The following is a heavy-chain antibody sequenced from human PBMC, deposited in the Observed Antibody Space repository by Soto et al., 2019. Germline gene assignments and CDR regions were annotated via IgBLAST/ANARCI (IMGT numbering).Heavy chain of an antibody. V-gene: IGHV4-39*01. CDR2: IYYSGST. CDR1: GGSISSSSYY. Sequence: SETLSLTCTVSGGSISSSSYYWGWIRQPPGKGLEWIGSIYYSGSTYYNPSLKSRVTISVDTPKNQFSLKRSSVTAADTAVYYCARPLYSDILPGYLYWGQGTLVTVSS. CDR3: ARPLYSDILPGYLY. J-gene: IGHJ4*02. D-gene: IGHD3-9*01.